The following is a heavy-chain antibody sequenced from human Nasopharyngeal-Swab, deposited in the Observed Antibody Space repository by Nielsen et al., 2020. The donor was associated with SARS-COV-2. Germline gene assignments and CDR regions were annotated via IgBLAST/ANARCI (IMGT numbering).Heavy chain of an antibody. CDR3: ARPRGSGWYREAFDT. V-gene: IGHV4-39*01. CDR2: IYYSGST. J-gene: IGHJ3*02. D-gene: IGHD6-19*01. Sequence: RQAPGKGLEWSGSIYYSGSTYYNPSLKSRVTISVDTSKNQFSLKLSSVTAADTAVYYCARPRGSGWYREAFDTWGQGTTVTVSS.